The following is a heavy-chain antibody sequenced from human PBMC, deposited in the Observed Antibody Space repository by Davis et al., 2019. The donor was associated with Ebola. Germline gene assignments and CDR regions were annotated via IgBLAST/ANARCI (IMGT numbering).Heavy chain of an antibody. CDR1: GYTFTGYY. Sequence: AASVKVSCKASGYTFTGYYMHWVRQAPGQGLEWMGWINPNSGGTNYAQKFQGWVTMTRDTSISTAYMELRSLRSDDTAVYYCAREPERATDFDYWGQGTLVTVSS. CDR3: AREPERATDFDY. CDR2: INPNSGGT. V-gene: IGHV1-2*04. D-gene: IGHD5-12*01. J-gene: IGHJ4*02.